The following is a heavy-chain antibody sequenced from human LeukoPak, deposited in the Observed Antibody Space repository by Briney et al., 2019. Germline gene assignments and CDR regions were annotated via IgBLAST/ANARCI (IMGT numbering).Heavy chain of an antibody. CDR2: MNPNSGNT. V-gene: IGHV1-8*01. J-gene: IGHJ4*02. CDR3: AVITMVRGVITHFDY. D-gene: IGHD3-10*01. Sequence: ASVKVSCKASGYTFTSYDINWVRQAPGQGLEWMGWMNPNSGNTGYAQKFQGRVTMTRNTSISTAYMELSSLRSEDTAVYYCAVITMVRGVITHFDYWGQGTLVTVSS. CDR1: GYTFTSYD.